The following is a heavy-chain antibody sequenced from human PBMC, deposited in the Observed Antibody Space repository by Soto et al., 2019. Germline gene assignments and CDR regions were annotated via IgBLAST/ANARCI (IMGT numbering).Heavy chain of an antibody. V-gene: IGHV4-61*01. Sequence: SETLSLTCTVSGGSFKSGSYSWSWIRQPPGKGLEWIGYVYHTGRTSYNPSLKSRVSISMDTSKSQFSLNLDSVTAADTAVYFCASDFAYFDSWGQGTLVTVSS. D-gene: IGHD3-3*01. CDR3: ASDFAYFDS. CDR2: VYHTGRT. CDR1: GGSFKSGSYS. J-gene: IGHJ4*02.